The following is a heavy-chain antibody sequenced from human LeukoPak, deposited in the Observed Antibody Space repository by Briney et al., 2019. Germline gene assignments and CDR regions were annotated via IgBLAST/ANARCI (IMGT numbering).Heavy chain of an antibody. CDR2: INWNGGST. CDR1: GFTFDDYG. V-gene: IGHV3-20*04. J-gene: IGHJ6*02. Sequence: GGSLRLSCAASGFTFDDYGMSWVRQAPGKGLEWVSGINWNGGSTGYADSVKGRFTISRDNAKNSLYPQMNSLRAEDTALYYCARDLGALNGMDVWGQGTTVTVSS. D-gene: IGHD3-10*01. CDR3: ARDLGALNGMDV.